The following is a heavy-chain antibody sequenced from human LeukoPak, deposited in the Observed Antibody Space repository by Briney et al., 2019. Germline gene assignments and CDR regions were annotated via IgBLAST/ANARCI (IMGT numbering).Heavy chain of an antibody. CDR2: IKQDGSEK. CDR3: ARQGSYDPYYYYYMDV. CDR1: GFTFSSYW. V-gene: IGHV3-7*01. J-gene: IGHJ6*03. D-gene: IGHD3-3*01. Sequence: GGSLRLSCAASGFTFSSYWMSWVRQTPGKGLEWVANIKQDGSEKYYVDSVKGRFTISRDNAKNSLYLQMNSLRAEDTAVSYCARQGSYDPYYYYYMDVWGKGTTVTVSS.